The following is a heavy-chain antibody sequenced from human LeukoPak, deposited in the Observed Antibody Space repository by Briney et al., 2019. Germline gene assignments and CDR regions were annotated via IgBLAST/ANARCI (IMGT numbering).Heavy chain of an antibody. J-gene: IGHJ4*02. Sequence: PSETLSLTCAVYGGSFSGYYWSWIRQPPGKGLEWIGEINHSGSTNYNPSLKSRVTISVDTSKNQFSLKLSSVTAADTAVYYCARPRVYYGSGSYHYWGQGTLVTVSS. D-gene: IGHD3-10*01. CDR1: GGSFSGYY. V-gene: IGHV4-34*01. CDR3: ARPRVYYGSGSYHY. CDR2: INHSGST.